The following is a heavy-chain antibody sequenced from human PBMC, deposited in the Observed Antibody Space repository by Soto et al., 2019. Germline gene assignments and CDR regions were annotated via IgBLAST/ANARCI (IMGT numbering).Heavy chain of an antibody. D-gene: IGHD1-26*01. J-gene: IGHJ4*02. CDR2: IYYSGST. CDR3: ATAVGATTAFDY. CDR1: GGSISSGDYY. V-gene: IGHV4-30-4*01. Sequence: QVQLQESGPGLVKPSQTLSLTCTVSGGSISSGDYYWSWIRQPPGKGLEWIGYIYYSGSTYYNPALKSRVTISVDTSKNQFYLKLRSVTAADTAVYYCATAVGATTAFDYWGQGTLVTVSS.